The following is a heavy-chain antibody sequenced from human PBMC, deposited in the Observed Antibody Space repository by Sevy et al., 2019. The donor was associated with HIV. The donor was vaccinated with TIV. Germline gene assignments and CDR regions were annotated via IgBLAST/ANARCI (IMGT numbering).Heavy chain of an antibody. CDR1: GFTFTNTW. CDR3: TTGDPYNRYGYMRPYFFDY. Sequence: GGSLRLSCAASGFTFTNTWMSWVRQAPGKGLEWVGRIKSKTDGGTGDYAAPVKGRFSISREDSKNTLYLQMNSLKTENTAVYYCTTGDPYNRYGYMRPYFFDYWAQGTLVTVSS. V-gene: IGHV3-15*01. J-gene: IGHJ4*02. CDR2: IKSKTDGGTG. D-gene: IGHD5-18*01.